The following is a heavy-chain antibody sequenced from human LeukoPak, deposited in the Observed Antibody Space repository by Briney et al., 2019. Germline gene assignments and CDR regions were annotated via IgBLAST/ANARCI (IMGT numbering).Heavy chain of an antibody. J-gene: IGHJ4*02. D-gene: IGHD2-2*02. Sequence: AGGSLRLSCAASGFTFSSYGMHWVRQAPGKGLEWVAFIRYDGSGKYYGDSVKGRFTISRDNSKNTLYLQMNSLRVDDTAVYYCVKGLYTIDYWGQGTLVTVSS. CDR1: GFTFSSYG. V-gene: IGHV3-30*02. CDR2: IRYDGSGK. CDR3: VKGLYTIDY.